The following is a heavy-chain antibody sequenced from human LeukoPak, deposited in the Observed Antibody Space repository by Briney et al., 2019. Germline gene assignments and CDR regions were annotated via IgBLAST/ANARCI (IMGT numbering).Heavy chain of an antibody. CDR1: GYTLTELS. J-gene: IGHJ4*02. Sequence: EASVKVSCKVSGYTLTELSMHWVRQAPGKGLEWMGGFDPEDGETIYAQKFQGRVTMTEDTTTDTAYMELSSLRSEDTAVYYCARSPPVDTAMVYDYWGQGTLVTVSS. CDR3: ARSPPVDTAMVYDY. CDR2: FDPEDGET. V-gene: IGHV1-24*01. D-gene: IGHD5-18*01.